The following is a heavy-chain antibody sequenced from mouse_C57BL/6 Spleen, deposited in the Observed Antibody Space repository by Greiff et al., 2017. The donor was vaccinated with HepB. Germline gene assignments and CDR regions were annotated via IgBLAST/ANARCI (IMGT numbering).Heavy chain of an antibody. V-gene: IGHV1-42*01. CDR1: GYSLTGYY. CDR2: INPSTGGT. D-gene: IGHD2-1*01. Sequence: EVQLQQSGPELVKPGASVKISCKASGYSLTGYYMNWVKQSPEKSLEWIGEINPSTGGTTYNQKFKAKATLTVDKSSSTAYMQLKSLTSEDSAVYYCARYYGNYVGAMDYWGQGTSVTVSS. J-gene: IGHJ4*01. CDR3: ARYYGNYVGAMDY.